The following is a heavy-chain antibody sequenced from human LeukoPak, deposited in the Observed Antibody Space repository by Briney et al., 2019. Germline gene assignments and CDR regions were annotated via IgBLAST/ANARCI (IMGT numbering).Heavy chain of an antibody. D-gene: IGHD3-10*01. V-gene: IGHV3-11*01. CDR3: AKSSYGSGLPLWY. Sequence: GGSLRLSCAASGFTFSDYYMSWIRQAPGKGLEWVSYISSSGSTIYYADSVKGRFTISRDNSKNTLYLQMNSLRAEDTAVYYCAKSSYGSGLPLWYWGQGTLVTVSS. J-gene: IGHJ4*02. CDR2: ISSSGSTI. CDR1: GFTFSDYY.